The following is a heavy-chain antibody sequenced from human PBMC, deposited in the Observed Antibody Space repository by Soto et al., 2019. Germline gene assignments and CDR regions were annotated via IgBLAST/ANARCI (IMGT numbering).Heavy chain of an antibody. J-gene: IGHJ5*02. CDR3: ARGRDIVVVPAAELNWFDP. D-gene: IGHD2-2*01. CDR1: GFTFSSYS. V-gene: IGHV3-48*01. CDR2: ISSSSSTI. Sequence: GGSLRLSCAASGFTFSSYSMNWVRQAPGKGLEWVSYISSSSSTIYYADSVKGRFTISRDNAKNSLYLQMNSLRAEDTAVYYCARGRDIVVVPAAELNWFDPWGQGTLVTVSS.